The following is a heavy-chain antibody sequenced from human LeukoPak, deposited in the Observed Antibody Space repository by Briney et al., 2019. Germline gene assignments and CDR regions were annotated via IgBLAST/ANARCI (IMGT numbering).Heavy chain of an antibody. V-gene: IGHV3-48*01. CDR2: ISSSSTK. D-gene: IGHD2-21*02. CDR1: GFTFGSYS. J-gene: IGHJ6*03. Sequence: GGSLRLSCAASGFTFGSYSMNWVRQAPGKGLEWVSYISSSSTKYYADSMKGRFTISRDNAKNSLYLQMNSLRAEDTAVYYCARGDPENYYYYYMDVWGKGTTVTVSS. CDR3: ARGDPENYYYYYMDV.